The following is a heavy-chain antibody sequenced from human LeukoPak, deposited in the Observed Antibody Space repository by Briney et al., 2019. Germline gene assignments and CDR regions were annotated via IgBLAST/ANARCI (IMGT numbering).Heavy chain of an antibody. D-gene: IGHD3-22*01. Sequence: SQTLSLTCTVSGGSISSGGYYWSWIRQHPGKGLEWIGYIYYSGSTYYNPSPKSRVTISVDTSKNQFSLKLSSVTAADTAVYYCARFTMITSSPFDYWGQGTLVTVSS. CDR2: IYYSGST. V-gene: IGHV4-31*03. CDR3: ARFTMITSSPFDY. CDR1: GGSISSGGYY. J-gene: IGHJ4*02.